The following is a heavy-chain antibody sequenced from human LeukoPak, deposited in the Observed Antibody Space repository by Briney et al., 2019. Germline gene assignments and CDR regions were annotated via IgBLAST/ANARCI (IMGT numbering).Heavy chain of an antibody. J-gene: IGHJ3*02. CDR3: ITDPGEWEPI. V-gene: IGHV3-15*01. CDR1: GLTFSNAW. Sequence: GGSLRLSYAASGLTFSNAWMSWVRQAPGKGLEWVGSIKSKTDGGTTDYGAPVKGRFIISRDDSKNTLYLQMNGLKIEDTAVYYCITDPGEWEPIWGQGTMVTVSS. D-gene: IGHD1-26*01. CDR2: IKSKTDGGTT.